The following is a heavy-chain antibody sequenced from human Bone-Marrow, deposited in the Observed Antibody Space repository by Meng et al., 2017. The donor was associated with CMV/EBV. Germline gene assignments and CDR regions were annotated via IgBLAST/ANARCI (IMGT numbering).Heavy chain of an antibody. J-gene: IGHJ5*02. CDR3: ARLAPKGYCSSTSCYWWFDP. D-gene: IGHD2-2*01. V-gene: IGHV4-59*01. CDR1: GGSISNSY. CDR2: IYYTGKT. Sequence: SETLSLTCTVSGGSISNSYWNWIRQPPGKGLEWIGYIYYTGKTNYNPSLKSRVSISLDTSKKQFSLKLSSVTAADTAVYYCARLAPKGYCSSTSCYWWFDPWGQGTLVTVSS.